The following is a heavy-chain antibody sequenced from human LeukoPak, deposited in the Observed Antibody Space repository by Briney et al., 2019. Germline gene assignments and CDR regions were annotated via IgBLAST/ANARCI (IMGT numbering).Heavy chain of an antibody. D-gene: IGHD3-9*01. CDR1: GGSISSSSYY. J-gene: IGHJ4*02. Sequence: SETLSLTCTVSGGSISSSSYYWGWIRQPPGKGPEWIGSIYYSGSTYYNPSLKSRVTISVDTSKNQFSLKLSSVTAADTAVYYCARGAGSYQWDYWGQGTQVTVSS. CDR2: IYYSGST. V-gene: IGHV4-39*07. CDR3: ARGAGSYQWDY.